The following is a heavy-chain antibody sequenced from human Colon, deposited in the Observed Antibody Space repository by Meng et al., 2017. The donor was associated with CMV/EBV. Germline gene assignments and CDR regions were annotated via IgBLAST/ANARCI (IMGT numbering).Heavy chain of an antibody. CDR3: ARAVALSWSSTSATLNSGVGNYYGMDV. J-gene: IGHJ6*02. V-gene: IGHV1-2*02. CDR1: GYTFTGYY. D-gene: IGHD2-2*01. CDR2: INPNSGGT. Sequence: ASVKVSCKASGYTFTGYYMHWVRQAPGQGLEWMGWINPNSGGTNYAQKFQGRVTMTRDTSISTAYMELSRLRSDDTAVYYCARAVALSWSSTSATLNSGVGNYYGMDVWGQGTTVTVSS.